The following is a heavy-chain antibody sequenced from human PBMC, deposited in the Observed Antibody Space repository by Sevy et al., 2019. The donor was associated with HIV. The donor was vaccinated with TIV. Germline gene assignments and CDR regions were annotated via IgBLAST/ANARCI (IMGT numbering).Heavy chain of an antibody. V-gene: IGHV3-23*01. J-gene: IGHJ4*02. Sequence: GGSLRLSCIASGFTLSNYDMSWVRQAPGEGLEWVSTIRTSGATYYADSVKGRFTISRDNSRNTLYLQINSLRAEDTAVYYCTKDKVFNYFENWGQETLVTVSS. CDR1: GFTLSNYD. CDR2: IRTSGAT. D-gene: IGHD3-10*02. CDR3: TKDKVFNYFEN.